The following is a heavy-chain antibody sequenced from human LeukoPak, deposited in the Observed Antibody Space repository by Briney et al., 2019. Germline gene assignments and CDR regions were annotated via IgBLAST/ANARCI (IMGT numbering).Heavy chain of an antibody. D-gene: IGHD3-22*01. CDR2: ISSSGSTI. CDR1: GFTFSSYE. V-gene: IGHV3-48*03. Sequence: GGSLRLSCAASGFTFSSYEMNWVRQAPGKGLEWVSYISSSGSTIYYADSVKGRFTISRDNAKNSLYLQMNSLRAEDTAVYYCARVGDSSGYYYDNWGQGTLVTVSS. CDR3: ARVGDSSGYYYDN. J-gene: IGHJ4*02.